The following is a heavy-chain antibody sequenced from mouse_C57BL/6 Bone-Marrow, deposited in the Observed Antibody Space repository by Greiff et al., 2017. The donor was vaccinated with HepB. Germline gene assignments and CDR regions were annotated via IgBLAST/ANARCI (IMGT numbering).Heavy chain of an antibody. CDR1: GFTFSDYG. J-gene: IGHJ3*01. Sequence: EVKLMESGGGLVKPGGSLKLSCAASGFTFSDYGMHWVRQAPEKGLEWVAYISSGSSTIYYADTVKGRFTISRDNAKNTLFLQMTSLRSEDTAMYYCARDDYGWFAYWGQGTLVTVSA. CDR3: ARDDYGWFAY. CDR2: ISSGSSTI. D-gene: IGHD2-4*01. V-gene: IGHV5-17*01.